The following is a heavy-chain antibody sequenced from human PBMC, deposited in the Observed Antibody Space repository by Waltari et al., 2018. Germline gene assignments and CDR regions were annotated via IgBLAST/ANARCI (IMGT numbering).Heavy chain of an antibody. CDR3: ATVLTTVPTYWFDP. CDR2: VDPADSET. Sequence: EVQLVQSGAEGKKPGATVKISCKASGYTFTDYYLHWVQQAPGKGLEWMGRVDPADSETIYAEKFQGRVTITADTSTDTAYMELSSLRSEDTAVYYCATVLTTVPTYWFDPWGQGTLVTVSS. V-gene: IGHV1-69-2*01. J-gene: IGHJ5*02. CDR1: GYTFTDYY. D-gene: IGHD4-4*01.